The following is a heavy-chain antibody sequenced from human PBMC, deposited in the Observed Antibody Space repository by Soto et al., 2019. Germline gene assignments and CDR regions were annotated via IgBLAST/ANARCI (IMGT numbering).Heavy chain of an antibody. D-gene: IGHD6-25*01. CDR1: GFTFSSYS. CDR3: ARMGSQRYYYYGMDI. Sequence: EVPLVESGGGLVKPGGSLRLSCAASGFTFSSYSMNWVRQATGKGLEWVSSISSSSSYIYYADSVKGRFTISRDNAKNSLYLQMNSLRASDTAVYYCARMGSQRYYYYGMDIWGQGTTVTVSS. J-gene: IGHJ6*02. V-gene: IGHV3-21*01. CDR2: ISSSSSYI.